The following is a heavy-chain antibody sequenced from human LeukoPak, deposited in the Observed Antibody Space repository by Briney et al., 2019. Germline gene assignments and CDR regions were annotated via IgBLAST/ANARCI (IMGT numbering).Heavy chain of an antibody. CDR3: AGGDIDWLRSPGTLYYIDH. V-gene: IGHV3-7*01. CDR1: GFTFSSYW. Sequence: GGSLRLSCAASGFTFSSYWMSWVRQAPGKGLEWVANIKQDGSEKYYVDSVKGRFTISRDNAKNSLYLQMNSLRAEDTAVYYCAGGDIDWLRSPGTLYYIDHWGPGTLVTVSS. D-gene: IGHD3-9*01. J-gene: IGHJ4*02. CDR2: IKQDGSEK.